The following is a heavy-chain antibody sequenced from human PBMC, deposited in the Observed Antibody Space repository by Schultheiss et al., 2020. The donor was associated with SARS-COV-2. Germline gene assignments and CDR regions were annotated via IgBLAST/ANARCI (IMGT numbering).Heavy chain of an antibody. CDR1: GFTFSSYS. D-gene: IGHD1-26*01. CDR3: AGDFCTSGSCPDNWFDP. V-gene: IGHV3-30*03. Sequence: GGSLRLSCAASGFTFSSYSMNWVRQAPGKGPEWVAVISYDGSNKYYADSVKGRFTISRDNAKNSLYLQMNSLRAEDTAVYFCAGDFCTSGSCPDNWFDPWGQGTLVTVSS. CDR2: ISYDGSNK. J-gene: IGHJ5*02.